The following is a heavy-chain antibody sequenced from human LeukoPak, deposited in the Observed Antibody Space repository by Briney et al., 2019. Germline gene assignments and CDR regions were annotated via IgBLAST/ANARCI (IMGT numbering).Heavy chain of an antibody. J-gene: IGHJ4*02. D-gene: IGHD6-19*01. CDR3: AKGAVAGNQKPGGY. Sequence: GGPLRLSCAASGFTFSSYGMHWVRQAPGKGLEWVAFIRYDGSNKYCADSVKGRFTISRDNSKNTLYLQMNSLRAEDAAVYYCAKGAVAGNQKPGGYWGQGTLVTVSS. V-gene: IGHV3-30*02. CDR2: IRYDGSNK. CDR1: GFTFSSYG.